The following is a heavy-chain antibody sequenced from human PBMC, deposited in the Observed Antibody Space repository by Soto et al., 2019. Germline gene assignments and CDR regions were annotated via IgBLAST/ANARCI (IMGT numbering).Heavy chain of an antibody. CDR2: INPSSGST. CDR3: TRAPGYCSSTSCYSRDVDL. Sequence: QVQLVQSGAEVKKPGASVKASCKASGYTFTSYYMHWVRQAPGQGLEWMGIINPSSGSTTYAQKFQVRVTMTRDTSMSTIYMELSSLRSEDTAVYYCTRAPGYCSSTSCYSRDVDLWGRGTLVTVSS. CDR1: GYTFTSYY. J-gene: IGHJ2*01. V-gene: IGHV1-46*03. D-gene: IGHD2-2*01.